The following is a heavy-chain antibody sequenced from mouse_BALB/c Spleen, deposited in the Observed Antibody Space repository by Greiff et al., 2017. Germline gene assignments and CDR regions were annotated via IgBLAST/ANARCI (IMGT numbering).Heavy chain of an antibody. Sequence: VKLMESGPGLVAPSQSLSITCTVSGFSLTGYGVNRVRQPPGKGLEWLGMIWGDGSTDYNSALKSRLSISKDNSKSQVFLKMNSLQTDDTARYYCARETARATLDYWGQGTTLTVSS. D-gene: IGHD3-2*01. CDR1: GFSLTGYG. CDR3: ARETARATLDY. J-gene: IGHJ2*01. CDR2: IWGDGST. V-gene: IGHV2-6-7*01.